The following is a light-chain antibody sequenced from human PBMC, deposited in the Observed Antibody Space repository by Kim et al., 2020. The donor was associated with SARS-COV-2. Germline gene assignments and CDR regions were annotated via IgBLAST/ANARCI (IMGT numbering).Light chain of an antibody. CDR1: SGHNNDA. CDR3: ETWGTESNWV. J-gene: IGLJ3*02. V-gene: IGLV4-69*01. Sequence: SVKLTCTRNSGHNNDAITWHQQQPEKGPRYLMKVNTDGTHTKGDGIPDRFSGSTSGTERSLTISSLQCEDEGDCYCETWGTESNWVFGGGTQLTVL. CDR2: VNTDGTH.